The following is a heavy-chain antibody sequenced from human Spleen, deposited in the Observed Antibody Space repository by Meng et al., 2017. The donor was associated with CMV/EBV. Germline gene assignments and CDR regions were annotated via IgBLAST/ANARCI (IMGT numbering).Heavy chain of an antibody. D-gene: IGHD4-17*01. V-gene: IGHV4-34*01. CDR2: INHSGST. Sequence: QVPPQQWGGGLLKPSETLSLTCAVYGGSFSGYYWSWIRQPPGKGLEWIGEINHSGSTNYNPSLKSRVTISVDTSKNQFSLKLSSVTAADTAVYYCARRYGASAYNWFDPWGQGTLVTAPQ. J-gene: IGHJ5*02. CDR1: GGSFSGYY. CDR3: ARRYGASAYNWFDP.